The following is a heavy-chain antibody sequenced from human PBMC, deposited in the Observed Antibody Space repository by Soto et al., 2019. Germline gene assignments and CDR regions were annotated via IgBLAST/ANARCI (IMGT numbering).Heavy chain of an antibody. J-gene: IGHJ6*02. CDR3: AKPIRGSPKNYYYGMDV. Sequence: PGGSLRLSCAASGFTFSSYAMSWVRQAPGKGLEWVSAISGSGGSTYYADSVKGRFTISRDNSKNTLYLQMNSLRAEDTVVYYCAKPIRGSPKNYYYGMDVWGQGTTVTVSS. D-gene: IGHD2-21*01. V-gene: IGHV3-23*01. CDR2: ISGSGGST. CDR1: GFTFSSYA.